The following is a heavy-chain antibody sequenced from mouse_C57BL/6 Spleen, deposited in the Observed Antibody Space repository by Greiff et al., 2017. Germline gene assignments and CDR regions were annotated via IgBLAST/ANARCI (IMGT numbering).Heavy chain of an antibody. D-gene: IGHD2-3*01. J-gene: IGHJ4*01. CDR1: GYTFTSYG. Sequence: QVQLKESGAELARPGASVKLSCKASGYTFTSYGISWVKQRTGQGLEWIGEIYPRSGNTYYNEKFKGKANLTADKSSSTAYMELRSLTSEDSAVYFCAREGNGYYGDYAMDYWGQGTSVTVSS. CDR2: IYPRSGNT. V-gene: IGHV1-81*01. CDR3: AREGNGYYGDYAMDY.